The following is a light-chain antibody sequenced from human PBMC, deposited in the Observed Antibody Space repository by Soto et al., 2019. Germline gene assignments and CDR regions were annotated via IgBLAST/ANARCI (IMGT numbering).Light chain of an antibody. Sequence: DTQMTQSPSSLSAFVGDTVTITCRATDSIDRYLNWYQQKPGQAPRVLITAASTLQSGVPSRFSGSGSGTDFTLTINNLQPEDFATYYCQRTYNAPFTFGPGTKVAIK. CDR2: AAS. CDR3: QRTYNAPFT. CDR1: DSIDRY. J-gene: IGKJ3*01. V-gene: IGKV1-39*01.